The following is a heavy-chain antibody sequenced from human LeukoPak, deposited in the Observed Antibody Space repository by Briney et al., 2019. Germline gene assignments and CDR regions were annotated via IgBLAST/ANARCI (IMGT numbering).Heavy chain of an antibody. V-gene: IGHV3-23*01. CDR1: GFTFSSYW. CDR2: ITGKGATT. CDR3: AKERRRVDTEMVRSYYFEN. D-gene: IGHD5-18*01. Sequence: PGGSLRLSCAASGFTFSSYWMSWVRQTPGKGLEWVSSITGKGATTYYSDSVKGRFTISRDNSRNTLSLQMSSLRVEDTAVYYCAKERRRVDTEMVRSYYFENWGQGTLVTVSS. J-gene: IGHJ4*02.